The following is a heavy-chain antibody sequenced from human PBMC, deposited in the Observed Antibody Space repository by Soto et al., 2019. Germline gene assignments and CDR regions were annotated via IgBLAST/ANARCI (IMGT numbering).Heavy chain of an antibody. J-gene: IGHJ4*02. CDR1: GGSFSGYY. CDR3: ARGKGYCSGGSCYSPFDY. Sequence: QVQLQQWGAGLLKPSETLSLTCAVYGGSFSGYYWSWIRQPPGKGLEWIGEINHSGSTNYNPSLKSRVTISVDTSKNQFSLKLSSVTAAVTAVYYCARGKGYCSGGSCYSPFDYWGQGTLVTVSS. D-gene: IGHD2-15*01. V-gene: IGHV4-34*01. CDR2: INHSGST.